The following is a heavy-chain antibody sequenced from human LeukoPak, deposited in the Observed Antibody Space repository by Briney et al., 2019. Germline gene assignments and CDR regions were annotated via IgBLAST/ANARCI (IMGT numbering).Heavy chain of an antibody. CDR2: MNPNSGKT. V-gene: IGHV1-8*01. D-gene: IGHD2-2*02. CDR3: ARGLTYCSSTSCYTSDY. CDR1: GYTFTSYD. J-gene: IGHJ4*02. Sequence: ASVKVSCKASGYTFTSYDINWVRQATGQGLEWMGWMNPNSGKTGYAQKFQGRVTMTRNTSISTAYMELSSLRSEDTAVYYCARGLTYCSSTSCYTSDYWGQGTLVTVSS.